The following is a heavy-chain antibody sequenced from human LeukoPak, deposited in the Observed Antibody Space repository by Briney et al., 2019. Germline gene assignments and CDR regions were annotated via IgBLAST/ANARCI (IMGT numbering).Heavy chain of an antibody. V-gene: IGHV4-59*12. J-gene: IGHJ4*02. CDR3: ARSTVLRYFD. CDR2: IYYSGST. CDR1: GGSITSYY. D-gene: IGHD3-9*01. Sequence: SETLSLTCTVSGGSITSYYWSWIRQPPGKGLEWIGYIYYSGSTNYNPSLKSRVTISVDTSKNQFSLKLNSVTAADTAVYYCARSTVLRYFDWGQGTLVTVSS.